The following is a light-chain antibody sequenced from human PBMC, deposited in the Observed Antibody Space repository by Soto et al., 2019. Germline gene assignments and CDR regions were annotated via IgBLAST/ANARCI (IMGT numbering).Light chain of an antibody. CDR3: QQYNDWPLT. J-gene: IGKJ1*01. CDR1: QSVRSN. Sequence: EIAMTQSPVTLSVSPGERATLSCRASQSVRSNLAWYQQKPGQAPSLLIYGAFTRATGIPTRFSGTGSGTEFTLTISSLQSEDFALYYCQQYNDWPLTFGQGTKVDIK. V-gene: IGKV3-15*01. CDR2: GAF.